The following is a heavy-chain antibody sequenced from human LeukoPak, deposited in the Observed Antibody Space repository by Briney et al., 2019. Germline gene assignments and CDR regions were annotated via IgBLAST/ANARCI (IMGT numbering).Heavy chain of an antibody. CDR3: VRGGFATTRDAFDI. Sequence: GGSLRLSCAASGFTFDDYGMSWVRQAPGKGLEWVSGINWNGGSTGYADSVKGRFTISRDNAKNSLYLQMNSLRAEDTALYHCVRGGFATTRDAFDIWGQGTMVTVSS. J-gene: IGHJ3*02. CDR2: INWNGGST. V-gene: IGHV3-20*01. D-gene: IGHD4-17*01. CDR1: GFTFDDYG.